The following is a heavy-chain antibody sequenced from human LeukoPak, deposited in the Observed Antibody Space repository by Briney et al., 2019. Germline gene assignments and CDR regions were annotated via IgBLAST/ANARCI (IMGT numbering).Heavy chain of an antibody. V-gene: IGHV4-61*02. Sequence: EPSQTLSLTCTVSGGSISSGSYYWSWIRQPAGKGLEWIGRIYTSGSTNYNPSLKSRVTISVDTSKNQFSLKLSSVTAADTAVYYCARAPRRFGELLQSGFDPWGQGTLVTVSS. CDR2: IYTSGST. CDR1: GGSISSGSYY. CDR3: ARAPRRFGELLQSGFDP. D-gene: IGHD3-10*01. J-gene: IGHJ5*02.